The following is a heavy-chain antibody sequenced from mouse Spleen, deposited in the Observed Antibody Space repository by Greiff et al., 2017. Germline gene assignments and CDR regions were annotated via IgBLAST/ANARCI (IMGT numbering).Heavy chain of an antibody. Sequence: KQPGAELVKPGASVKLSCKASGYTFISYWMHWVKQRPGGGLEWIGRIDPNSGGTKYNEKFKSKATLTVDKPYSTAYMQLSNLTSEDSPVYYFARSYYVSKPSFAYFGQGTLVTVSA. CDR3: ARSYYVSKPSFAY. CDR1: GYTFISYW. J-gene: IGHJ3*01. CDR2: IDPNSGGT. V-gene: IGHV1-72*01. D-gene: IGHD1-1*01.